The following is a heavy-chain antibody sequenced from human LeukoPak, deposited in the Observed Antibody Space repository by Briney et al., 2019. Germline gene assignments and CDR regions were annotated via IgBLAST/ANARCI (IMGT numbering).Heavy chain of an antibody. CDR3: ARADPLVIAQPPYFQH. V-gene: IGHV4-30-4*08. CDR2: TYYSGST. J-gene: IGHJ1*01. CDR1: GGSISSGDYY. Sequence: SQTLSLTCTVSGGSISSGDYYWSWIRQPPGTGLEWIGYTYYSGSTYYNPSLKSRVTISVDTSKNQFSLKLSSVTAADTAVYYCARADPLVIAQPPYFQHWGQGTLVTVSS. D-gene: IGHD2-21*01.